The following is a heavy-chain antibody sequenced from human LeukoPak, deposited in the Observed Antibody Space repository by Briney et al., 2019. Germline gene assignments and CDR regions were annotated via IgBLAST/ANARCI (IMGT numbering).Heavy chain of an antibody. CDR1: GYTFTSYG. J-gene: IGHJ5*02. CDR3: ARASGHYYDSSGYELWFDP. D-gene: IGHD3-22*01. Sequence: ASVKVSCKASGYTFTSYGISWVRQAPGQGLEWMGIINPSGGSTSYAQKFQGRVTMTRDTSTSTVYMELSSLRSEDTAVYYCARASGHYYDSSGYELWFDPWGQGTLVTVSS. CDR2: INPSGGST. V-gene: IGHV1-46*01.